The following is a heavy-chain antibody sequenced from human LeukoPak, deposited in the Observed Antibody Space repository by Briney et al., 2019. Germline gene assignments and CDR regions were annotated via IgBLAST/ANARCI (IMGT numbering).Heavy chain of an antibody. CDR2: ITGNGDGT. V-gene: IGHV3-23*01. CDR1: GFTFSSYE. J-gene: IGHJ4*02. CDR3: AKRSSLGGAFDY. D-gene: IGHD3-16*01. Sequence: SGGSLRLSCAASGFTFSSYEMNWVRQAPGKGLEWVSAITGNGDGTYYADSVKGRFTISRDNSKNTLYLHVNTLRVDDTAVYYCAKRSSLGGAFDYWGQGTLVTVSS.